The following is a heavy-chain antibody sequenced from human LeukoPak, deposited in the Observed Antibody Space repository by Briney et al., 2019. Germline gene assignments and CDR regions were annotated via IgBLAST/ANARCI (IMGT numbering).Heavy chain of an antibody. D-gene: IGHD2-2*01. V-gene: IGHV3-33*01. Sequence: GRSLRLSCAASGFTFRNFGMHWVRPAPGKGLEWGAVIWYDGNNKYYADSVKGRFTISRDNSKNTLHLQMKSLRAEDTAVYYCARDYHGLDSWGPGTLVTVSP. CDR2: IWYDGNNK. CDR3: ARDYHGLDS. CDR1: GFTFRNFG. J-gene: IGHJ4*02.